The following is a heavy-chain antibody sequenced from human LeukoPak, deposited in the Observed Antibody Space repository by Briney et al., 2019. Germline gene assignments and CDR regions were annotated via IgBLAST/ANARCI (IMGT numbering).Heavy chain of an antibody. J-gene: IGHJ4*02. CDR1: GYTFTGYY. CDR2: INPSSGGT. CDR3: ARDLVDYDYVWGSYRPTYYFDY. Sequence: ASVKVSCKASGYTFTGYYMHWVRQAPGQGLEWMGWINPSSGGTNYAQKFQGWVTMTRDTSISTAYMELSRLRSDDTAVYYCARDLVDYDYVWGSYRPTYYFDYWGQGTLVTVSS. V-gene: IGHV1-2*04. D-gene: IGHD3-16*02.